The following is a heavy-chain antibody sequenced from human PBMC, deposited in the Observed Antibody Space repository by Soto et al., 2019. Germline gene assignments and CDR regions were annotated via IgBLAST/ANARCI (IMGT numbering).Heavy chain of an antibody. CDR2: ISGSGGST. D-gene: IGHD3-22*01. Sequence: GGSLRLSCAASGFTFSSYAMSWVRQAPGKGLEWVSAISGSGGSTYYADSVKGRFTISRDNSKNTLYLQMNSLRAEDTAVYYCAKRHGYYDSSGYWYWGQGTLVTVSS. V-gene: IGHV3-23*01. CDR1: GFTFSSYA. CDR3: AKRHGYYDSSGYWY. J-gene: IGHJ4*02.